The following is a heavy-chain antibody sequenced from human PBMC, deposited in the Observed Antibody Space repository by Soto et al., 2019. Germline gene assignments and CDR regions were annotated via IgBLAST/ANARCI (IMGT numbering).Heavy chain of an antibody. CDR3: ARGGGVGVAGSAAFDM. Sequence: QLHLVQSGAVVKKPGASVTVSCSASGYPVTAYYMHWVRQAPGRGLEWMGGINPATGAAKYTQTFQGRVTMTRDTSRSTVFMELGGLAYEETAVFYFARGGGVGVAGSAAFDMWGQGTLVTVSS. V-gene: IGHV1-2*02. D-gene: IGHD3-3*01. CDR2: INPATGAA. J-gene: IGHJ3*02. CDR1: GYPVTAYY.